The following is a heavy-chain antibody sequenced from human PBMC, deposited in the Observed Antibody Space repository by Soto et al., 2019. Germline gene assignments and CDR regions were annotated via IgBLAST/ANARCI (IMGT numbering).Heavy chain of an antibody. Sequence: QVQLVESGGGVVQPGRSLRLSCAASGFTFSSYAMHWVRQAPGKGLEWVAVISYDGSNKYYADSVKGRFTISRDNSKNTLYLQMNSLRAEDTAVYYCARARAYYFEYWGQGTMVTVSS. J-gene: IGHJ4*02. V-gene: IGHV3-30-3*01. CDR3: ARARAYYFEY. CDR1: GFTFSSYA. CDR2: ISYDGSNK.